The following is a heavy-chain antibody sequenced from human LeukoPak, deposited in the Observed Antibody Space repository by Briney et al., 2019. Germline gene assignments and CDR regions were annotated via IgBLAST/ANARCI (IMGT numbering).Heavy chain of an antibody. CDR1: GGSISSYY. CDR3: ARRASSKHFDY. CDR2: IYTSGST. J-gene: IGHJ4*02. Sequence: SETLSLTCTVSGGSISSYYWSWIRQPPGKGLEWIGYIYTSGSTNYNPSLKSRVTISVDTSKNQFSLKLSSVTAADTAVYYCARRASSKHFDYWGQGTLSPSPQ. V-gene: IGHV4-4*09.